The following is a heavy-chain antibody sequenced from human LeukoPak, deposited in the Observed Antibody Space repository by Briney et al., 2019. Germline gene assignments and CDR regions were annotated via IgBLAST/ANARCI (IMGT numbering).Heavy chain of an antibody. CDR3: AKPKVQLVVDYYGMDV. D-gene: IGHD3-10*01. CDR1: GFTFSSYA. V-gene: IGHV3-23*01. Sequence: PGGSLRVSCAASGFTFSSYAMSWVRQAPGNGLEWVSAISGSGGSTYYADSVKGRFTISRDNSKNTLYLQMNSLRAEDTAVYYCAKPKVQLVVDYYGMDVWGQGTTVTVSS. J-gene: IGHJ6*02. CDR2: ISGSGGST.